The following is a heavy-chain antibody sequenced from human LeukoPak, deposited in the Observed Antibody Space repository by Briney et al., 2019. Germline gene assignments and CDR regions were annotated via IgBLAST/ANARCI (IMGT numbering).Heavy chain of an antibody. J-gene: IGHJ4*02. V-gene: IGHV3-48*03. D-gene: IGHD1-26*01. CDR2: ISSSGSNI. Sequence: GGSPRLSCAASGFTFSDYDMNWVRQAPGKGLEWVSYISSSGSNIYYVDSVKGRFTISTDNAKSSLYLQMNSLRDEDTAVYYCAGRWAYWGQGTLVTVSS. CDR3: AGRWAY. CDR1: GFTFSDYD.